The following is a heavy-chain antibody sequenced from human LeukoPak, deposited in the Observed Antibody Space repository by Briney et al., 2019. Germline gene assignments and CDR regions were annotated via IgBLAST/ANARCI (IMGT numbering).Heavy chain of an antibody. CDR2: IYYSGST. CDR3: ARDAGYSSGWYVDY. D-gene: IGHD6-19*01. Sequence: SETLSLTCTVSGGSISSGGYYWSWIRQHPGKGLEWIVYIYYSGSTYYNPSLKSRVTISVDTSKNQFSLKLSSVTAADTAVYYCARDAGYSSGWYVDYWGQGTLVTVSS. J-gene: IGHJ4*02. V-gene: IGHV4-31*03. CDR1: GGSISSGGYY.